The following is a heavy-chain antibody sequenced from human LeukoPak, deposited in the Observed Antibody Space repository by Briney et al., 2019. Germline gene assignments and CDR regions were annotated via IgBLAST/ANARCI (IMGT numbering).Heavy chain of an antibody. CDR2: IKSKTDGGTT. V-gene: IGHV3-15*01. J-gene: IGHJ6*04. CDR1: GFTFSNAW. D-gene: IGHD2-2*01. Sequence: PGGSVRLSCAASGFTFSNAWMSWVRQAPGKGLEWVGRIKSKTDGGTTDYAAPVKGRFTISRDDSKNTLYLQMNSLKTEDTAVYYCTTLKYQLPQAARLYGMDVWGKGTTVTVSS. CDR3: TTLKYQLPQAARLYGMDV.